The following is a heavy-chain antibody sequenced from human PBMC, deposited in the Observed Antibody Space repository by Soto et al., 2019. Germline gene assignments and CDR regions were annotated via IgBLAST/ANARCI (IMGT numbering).Heavy chain of an antibody. Sequence: QVQLVESGGGVVQPGRSLRLSCATSGFIFSSYGMHWVRQAPGKGLEWVAVIWYDGINKNYEDSVKGRFTISRDPSKNTLYLEMKRLGAEDTAVYHCGRGGEVGIGKCHLYRWGRGTLVTVSS. J-gene: IGHJ2*01. CDR2: IWYDGINK. D-gene: IGHD2-21*01. CDR1: GFIFSSYG. CDR3: GRGGEVGIGKCHLYR. V-gene: IGHV3-33*01.